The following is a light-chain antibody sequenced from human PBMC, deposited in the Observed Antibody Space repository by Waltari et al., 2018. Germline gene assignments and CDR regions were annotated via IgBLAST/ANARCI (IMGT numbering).Light chain of an antibody. CDR1: SSDVGRYNF. CDR2: EGS. CDR3: CSHAGGYSWV. V-gene: IGLV2-23*01. Sequence: QSALTQPASVSGSPGQSITISCTGTSSDVGRYNFVSWYQQNPGKAPRLLIYEGSKRPSGVSKRFAGSKSANTASLTISGLQAEDEGDYYCCSHAGGYSWVFGGGTKVTVL. J-gene: IGLJ3*02.